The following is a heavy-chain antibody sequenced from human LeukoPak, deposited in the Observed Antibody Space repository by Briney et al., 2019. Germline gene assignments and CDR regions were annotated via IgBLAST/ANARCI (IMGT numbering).Heavy chain of an antibody. Sequence: SETLSLTCTVSGGSISSYYWSWIRQPPGKGLEWIGYIYYSGSTNYNPSLKSRVTISVDTSKNRLSLKLSSVTAADTAVYYCARYHCSSTSCYGMVNWFDPWGQGTLVTVSS. J-gene: IGHJ5*02. CDR1: GGSISSYY. CDR2: IYYSGST. V-gene: IGHV4-59*01. D-gene: IGHD2-2*01. CDR3: ARYHCSSTSCYGMVNWFDP.